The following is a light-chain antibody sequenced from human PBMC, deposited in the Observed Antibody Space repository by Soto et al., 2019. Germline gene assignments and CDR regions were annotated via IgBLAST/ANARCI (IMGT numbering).Light chain of an antibody. J-gene: IGLJ1*01. Sequence: ALTPPASVSWSPGQSITISCPGTSSDAGGYDYVSWYQLHPGKAPKLMVLEVSNPTSGVSYRFSGSKSGNTASLTISGLQTGDEADYYCGTWDSSQSAYVFGTGTKV. V-gene: IGLV2-14*01. CDR2: EVS. CDR3: GTWDSSQSAYV. CDR1: SSDAGGYDY.